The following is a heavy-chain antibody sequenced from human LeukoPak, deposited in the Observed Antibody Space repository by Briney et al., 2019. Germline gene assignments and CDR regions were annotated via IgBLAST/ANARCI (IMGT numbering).Heavy chain of an antibody. CDR2: IYYSGST. Sequence: SETLSLTCAVYGGSFSGYYWSWIRQPPGKGLEWIGYIYYSGSTNYNPSLKSRVTISVDTSKNQFSLKLSSVTAADTAVYYCARTRDYDILTGFDYWGQGTLVTVSS. CDR1: GGSFSGYY. D-gene: IGHD3-9*01. V-gene: IGHV4-59*01. CDR3: ARTRDYDILTGFDY. J-gene: IGHJ4*02.